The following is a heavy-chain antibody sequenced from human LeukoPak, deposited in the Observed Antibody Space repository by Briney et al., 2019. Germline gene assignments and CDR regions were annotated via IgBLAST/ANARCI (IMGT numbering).Heavy chain of an antibody. D-gene: IGHD4-17*01. CDR1: GYTFTSYD. CDR2: MNPNSGNT. CDR3: ARGYTVTYYYYYMDV. Sequence: ASVKVSCKASGYTFTSYDINWVRQATGQGLEWMGRMNPNSGNTGYAQKFQGRVTITRNTSISTAYMELSSLRSEDTAVYYCARGYTVTYYYYYMDVWGKGTTVTISS. J-gene: IGHJ6*03. V-gene: IGHV1-8*03.